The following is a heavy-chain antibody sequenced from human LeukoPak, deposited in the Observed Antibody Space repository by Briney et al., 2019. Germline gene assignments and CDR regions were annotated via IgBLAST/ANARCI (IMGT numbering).Heavy chain of an antibody. CDR2: IYYSGST. V-gene: IGHV4-39*07. J-gene: IGHJ4*02. CDR3: ARENYYDNCGYVY. Sequence: SETLSLTCTVSGGSISSSSYYWGWIRQPPGKGLEWIGSIYYSGSTYYNPSLKSRITMSVDTSKNQFSLRLSSVTAADTAVYYCARENYYDNCGYVYWGQGTLVTASS. CDR1: GGSISSSSYY. D-gene: IGHD3-22*01.